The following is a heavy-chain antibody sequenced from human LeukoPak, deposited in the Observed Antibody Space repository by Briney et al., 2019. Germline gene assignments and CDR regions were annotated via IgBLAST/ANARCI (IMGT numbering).Heavy chain of an antibody. J-gene: IGHJ4*02. V-gene: IGHV4-4*02. D-gene: IGHD2-15*01. Sequence: PSGTLSLTCAVSGGSISSSDWWSWVRQPPGKGLEWIGEISHSGSTNYNPSLKSRVTISVDKSKNQFSLKLSSVTAADTAVYYCARNSYCSGGICYSGYYWGQGTLVTVSS. CDR3: ARNSYCSGGICYSGYY. CDR2: ISHSGST. CDR1: GGSISSSDW.